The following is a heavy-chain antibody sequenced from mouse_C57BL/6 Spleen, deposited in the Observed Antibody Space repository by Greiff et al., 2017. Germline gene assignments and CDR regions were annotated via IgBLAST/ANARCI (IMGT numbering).Heavy chain of an antibody. Sequence: VQLVESGAELVKPGASVKISCKASGYAFSSYWMNWVKQRPGKGLEWIGQIYPGDGDTNYNGKFKGKATLTADKSSSTAYMQLSSLTSEDSAVYFCARSGDYDDYYAMDYWGQGTSVTVAS. D-gene: IGHD2-4*01. CDR1: GYAFSSYW. CDR2: IYPGDGDT. V-gene: IGHV1-80*01. J-gene: IGHJ4*01. CDR3: ARSGDYDDYYAMDY.